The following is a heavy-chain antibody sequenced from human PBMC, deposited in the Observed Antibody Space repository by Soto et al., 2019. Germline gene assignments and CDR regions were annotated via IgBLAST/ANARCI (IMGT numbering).Heavy chain of an antibody. J-gene: IGHJ4*02. V-gene: IGHV4-34*01. CDR1: GGSFSGYY. D-gene: IGHD3-22*01. CDR3: ARGGADGDSSGYYYFDY. Sequence: SETLSLTCAVYGGSFSGYYWSWIRQPPGKGLEWIGEINHSGSTNYNPTLKSRVTISVDTSKTQFSLKLSSVTAADTTVYDCARGGADGDSSGYYYFDYWGQGTLVTVSS. CDR2: INHSGST.